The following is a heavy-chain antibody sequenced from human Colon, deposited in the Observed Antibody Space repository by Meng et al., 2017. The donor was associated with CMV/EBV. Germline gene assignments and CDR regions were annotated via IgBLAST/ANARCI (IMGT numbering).Heavy chain of an antibody. CDR2: IDPNSGGT. D-gene: IGHD3-10*01. CDR3: ARGPSTPYSYGSGSSNWFDP. V-gene: IGHV1-2*02. J-gene: IGHJ5*02. Sequence: AYYIHWVRQAPVQGLEWIGWIDPNSGGTSDAPKFQGRVTMTGDTSISTAYMELSRLTYDDTAVYYCARGPSTPYSYGSGSSNWFDPWGQGSLVTVSS. CDR1: AYY.